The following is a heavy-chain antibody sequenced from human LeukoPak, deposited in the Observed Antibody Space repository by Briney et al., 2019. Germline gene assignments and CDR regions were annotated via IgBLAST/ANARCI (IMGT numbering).Heavy chain of an antibody. CDR2: IYYSGST. CDR3: ARGVTVVLFDY. V-gene: IGHV4-59*01. Sequence: PSETLSLTCTVSGGFISSYYWSWIRQPPGKGLEWIGYIYYSGSTNYNPSLKSRVTISVDTSKNQFSLKLSSATAADTAVYYCARGVTVVLFDYWGQGTLVTVSS. J-gene: IGHJ4*02. CDR1: GGFISSYY. D-gene: IGHD4-23*01.